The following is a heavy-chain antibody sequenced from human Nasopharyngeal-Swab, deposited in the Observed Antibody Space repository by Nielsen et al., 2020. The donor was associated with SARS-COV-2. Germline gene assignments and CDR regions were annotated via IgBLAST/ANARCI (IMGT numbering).Heavy chain of an antibody. CDR1: GDSVSSTNAA. CDR2: SYYRSKWYD. D-gene: IGHD7-27*01. CDR3: AAGKHWGSSLDH. V-gene: IGHV6-1*01. J-gene: IGHJ4*02. Sequence: SQTLSLTCAISGDSVSSTNAAWRWIRQSPSRGLGWLGRSYYRSKWYDDYAVSVKSRITINPDTSKNQFSLQLNSVTPDDTAVYYCAAGKHWGSSLDHWAQGILVTVSS.